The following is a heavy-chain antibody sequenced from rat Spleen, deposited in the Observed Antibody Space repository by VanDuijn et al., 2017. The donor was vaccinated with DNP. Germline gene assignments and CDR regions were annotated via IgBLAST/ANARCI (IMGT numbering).Heavy chain of an antibody. CDR2: IWSGGHT. V-gene: IGHV2S13*01. J-gene: IGHJ2*01. Sequence: QVQLKESGPGLVQPSQTLSPTCTVSGFSLTSYGVSWVRQPPGKGLEWMGVIWSGGHTDYNSALKPRLSISRDTSESQVFLTVNSLQTEDTGIYYCNRNEFGQPGVFWGQGVMVTVSS. D-gene: IGHD4-4*01. CDR3: NRNEFGQPGVF. CDR1: GFSLTSYG.